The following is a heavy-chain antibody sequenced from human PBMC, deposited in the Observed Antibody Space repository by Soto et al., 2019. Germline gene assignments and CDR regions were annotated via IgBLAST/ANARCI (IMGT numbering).Heavy chain of an antibody. CDR2: IKQDGSEK. D-gene: IGHD6-13*01. Sequence: EVQLVESGGGLVQPGGSLRLSCAASGFTFSSYWMSWVRQAPGKGLEWVANIKQDGSEKYYVDSVKGRFTISRDNAKNSLSLQMNSLRAEDTAVYYCARVAYSRSWYVSPFDYWGQGTLVTVSS. CDR3: ARVAYSRSWYVSPFDY. V-gene: IGHV3-7*01. J-gene: IGHJ4*02. CDR1: GFTFSSYW.